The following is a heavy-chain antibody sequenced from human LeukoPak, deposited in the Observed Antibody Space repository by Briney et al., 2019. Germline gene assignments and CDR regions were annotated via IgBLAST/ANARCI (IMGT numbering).Heavy chain of an antibody. V-gene: IGHV3-53*01. CDR2: LYSGGTT. D-gene: IGHD1/OR15-1a*01. Sequence: PGGPLRLSCAASGFTVSSNYMSWVRQAPGKGLECVSILYSGGTTYYADSVKGRFTISRDNSKNTLSPQMNNVRAEDTAVYYCVFVKRNTNWFDPWGQGTLVTVSS. CDR1: GFTVSSNY. J-gene: IGHJ5*02. CDR3: VFVKRNTNWFDP.